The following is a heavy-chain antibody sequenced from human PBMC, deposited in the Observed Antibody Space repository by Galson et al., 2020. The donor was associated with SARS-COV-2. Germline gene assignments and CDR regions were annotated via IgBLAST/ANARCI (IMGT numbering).Heavy chain of an antibody. CDR3: ARGGRCSGGSCYSDYYDMDV. J-gene: IGHJ6*03. Sequence: GGSLRLSCAASGFTFSNYWMHWVRQAPGKGLVWVSRINADGYSTGYADSVKGRFTISRDNAKNTLFLQVNSLRAEETAVYHCARGGRCSGGSCYSDYYDMDVWGKGTTVTISS. D-gene: IGHD2-15*01. V-gene: IGHV3-74*01. CDR2: INADGYST. CDR1: GFTFSNYW.